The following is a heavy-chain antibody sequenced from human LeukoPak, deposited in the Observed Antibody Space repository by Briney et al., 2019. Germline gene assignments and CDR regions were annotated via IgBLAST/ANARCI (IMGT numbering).Heavy chain of an antibody. CDR1: GYTFTSYG. CDR2: IIPIFGTA. CDR3: ARDKVVVGGYTMVRGVITLGA. D-gene: IGHD3-10*01. J-gene: IGHJ4*02. V-gene: IGHV1-69*13. Sequence: SVKVSCKASGYTFTSYGISWVRQAPGQGLEWMGGIIPIFGTANYAQKFQGRVTITADESTSTAYMELSSLRSEDTAVYYCARDKVVVGGYTMVRGVITLGAWGQGTLVTVSS.